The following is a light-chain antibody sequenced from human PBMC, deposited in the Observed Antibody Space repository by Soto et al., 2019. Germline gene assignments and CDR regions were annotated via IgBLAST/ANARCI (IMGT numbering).Light chain of an antibody. CDR3: QQYGSTPS. CDR2: DTS. Sequence: DIVLTQSPVTLPLSPGARATVYCGARQRGGRGFLAWYQQIPGLARRLILYDTSFRATGIPDRFSGSGSGTDFTLTISRLDPEDFAVYYCQQYGSTPSFGQGNKVDIK. V-gene: IGKV3D-20*01. CDR1: QRGGRGF. J-gene: IGKJ1*01.